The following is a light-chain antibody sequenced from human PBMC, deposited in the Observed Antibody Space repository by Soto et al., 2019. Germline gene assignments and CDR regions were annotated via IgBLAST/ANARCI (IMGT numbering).Light chain of an antibody. V-gene: IGLV2-14*01. CDR1: SSDVGGYNY. CDR2: AVS. J-gene: IGLJ1*01. CDR3: SSYTSSSTLGV. Sequence: QSALTQPASVSGSPGHSITISCTGTSSDVGGYNYVSWYQQHPGKAPKLMIYAVSNRPSGVSNRFSGSKSGNTASLTISGLQTEDEADYYCSSYTSSSTLGVFGTGTKVTVL.